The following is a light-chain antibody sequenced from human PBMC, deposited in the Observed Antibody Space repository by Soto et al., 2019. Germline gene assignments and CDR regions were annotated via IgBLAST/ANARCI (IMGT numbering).Light chain of an antibody. Sequence: LTQCPGTLSLSPGERATLSCRASQSVSSSYLAWYQQKPGQAPRLLIYGASSRATGIPDRFSGSGSGTDFTLTISRLEPEDFAVYYCQQYGSSPWTFGQGTKVDIK. CDR1: QSVSSSY. CDR3: QQYGSSPWT. CDR2: GAS. J-gene: IGKJ1*01. V-gene: IGKV3-20*01.